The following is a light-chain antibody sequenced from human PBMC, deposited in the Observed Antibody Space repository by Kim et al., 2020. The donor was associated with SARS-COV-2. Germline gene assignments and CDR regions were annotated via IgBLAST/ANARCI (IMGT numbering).Light chain of an antibody. CDR1: SSNVGRHF. J-gene: IGLJ3*02. Sequence: GQRVTISCSGSSSNVGRHFVSWYRQLPGTAPKVFIYNDNQRPSGVPDRFSGSRSGTSASLAISGLQSEDEADYYCATWDVTLNGWVFGGGTQLTVL. CDR3: ATWDVTLNGWV. V-gene: IGLV1-44*01. CDR2: NDN.